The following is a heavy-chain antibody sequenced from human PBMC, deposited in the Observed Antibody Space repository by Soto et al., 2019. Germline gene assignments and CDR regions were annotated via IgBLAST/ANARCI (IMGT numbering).Heavy chain of an antibody. D-gene: IGHD6-13*01. Sequence: PSETLSLTCAVYGGSFSGYYWSWIRQPPGKGLEWIGEINHSGSTNYNPSLKSRVTISVDTSKNQFSLKLSSVTAADTAVYYCARGRIAAPRAGDYWGQGTLVTVSS. J-gene: IGHJ4*02. V-gene: IGHV4-34*01. CDR2: INHSGST. CDR3: ARGRIAAPRAGDY. CDR1: GGSFSGYY.